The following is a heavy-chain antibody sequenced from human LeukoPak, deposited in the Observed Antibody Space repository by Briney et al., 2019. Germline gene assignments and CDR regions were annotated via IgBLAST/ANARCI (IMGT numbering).Heavy chain of an antibody. CDR2: ISGGAGST. V-gene: IGHV3-23*01. CDR3: AKVVKTGTRLPWGYGMDG. CDR1: GFTLRSFA. D-gene: IGHD3-9*01. J-gene: IGHJ6*02. Sequence: GESLRLSCSASGFTLRSFAMSWVRQAPGKGLEWVSVISGGAGSTFYADSVKGRFTISRDDSKSTVSLQMNSLRAEDMAQYYCAKVVKTGTRLPWGYGMDGWGQGTTVTVSS.